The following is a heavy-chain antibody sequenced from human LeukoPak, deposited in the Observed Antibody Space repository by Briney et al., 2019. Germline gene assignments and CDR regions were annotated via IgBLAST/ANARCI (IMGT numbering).Heavy chain of an antibody. CDR2: ISGSGGST. V-gene: IGHV3-23*01. CDR3: ARGPSGYHNT. J-gene: IGHJ4*02. Sequence: PGGSLRLSCAASGFTFSSYEMNWVRQAPGKGLEWVSAISGSGGSTYYADSVKGRFTISRDNSKNTLYLQMNSLRAEDTAAYYCARGPSGYHNTGGQGTLVTVSS. D-gene: IGHD5-12*01. CDR1: GFTFSSYE.